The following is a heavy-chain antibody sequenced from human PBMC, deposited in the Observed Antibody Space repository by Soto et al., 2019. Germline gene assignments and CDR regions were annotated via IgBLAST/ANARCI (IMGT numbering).Heavy chain of an antibody. D-gene: IGHD6-19*01. J-gene: IGHJ4*01. CDR1: GFTFSSFA. CDR3: ARDPSPYTSGWYGVDF. CDR2: VSADGVSS. Sequence: QLLESGGGLVQPGGSLRLSCEGSGFTFSSFAMGWVRQAPGKGLEWLSSVSADGVSSFSADSVRGRFRVSRDNSKNTLFLQMNSLRAEDTAVYYCARDPSPYTSGWYGVDFWGHGTLVTVSS. V-gene: IGHV3-23*01.